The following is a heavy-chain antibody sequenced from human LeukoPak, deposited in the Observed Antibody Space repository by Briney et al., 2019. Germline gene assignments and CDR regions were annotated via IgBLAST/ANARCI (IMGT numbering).Heavy chain of an antibody. V-gene: IGHV3-48*02. Sequence: GGSLRLSCAASGFTFSSYSMNWVRQAPGKGLEWISYILSSSTGMSYADSVKGRFTISRDNAKNSLYLQMSSLRDDDTAVYYCARDLYGSGIVIDYWGQGTLVTVSS. CDR3: ARDLYGSGIVIDY. J-gene: IGHJ4*02. D-gene: IGHD3-10*01. CDR1: GFTFSSYS. CDR2: ILSSSTGM.